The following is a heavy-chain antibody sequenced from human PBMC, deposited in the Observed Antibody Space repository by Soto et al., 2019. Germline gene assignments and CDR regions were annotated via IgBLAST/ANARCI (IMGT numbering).Heavy chain of an antibody. CDR1: GVSISSGGFS. V-gene: IGHV4-30-2*01. CDR3: ASAGGLGAVAADY. J-gene: IGHJ4*02. D-gene: IGHD6-19*01. Sequence: SETLSLTCAVSGVSISSGGFSWSWIRQPPGKGLECIGYMFPSGITNYNPSLKSRVTISVDRSKNQFSLKLSSVTAADTAVYYCASAGGLGAVAADYWGQGTLVTVSS. CDR2: MFPSGIT.